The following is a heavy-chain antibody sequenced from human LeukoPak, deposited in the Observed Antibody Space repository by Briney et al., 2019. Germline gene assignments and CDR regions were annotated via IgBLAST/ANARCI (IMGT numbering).Heavy chain of an antibody. CDR3: ARVHLIAAAGTFDY. D-gene: IGHD6-13*01. V-gene: IGHV3-7*01. CDR2: IKRDGSER. J-gene: IGHJ4*02. Sequence: GGSLRLSCAASGFTFSRYWMSWVRQAPGKGLEWVASIKRDGSERYFVDSVKGRFTISRDNAKNSLYLQMNSLRAEDTAVYYCARVHLIAAAGTFDYWGQGTLVSASS. CDR1: GFTFSRYW.